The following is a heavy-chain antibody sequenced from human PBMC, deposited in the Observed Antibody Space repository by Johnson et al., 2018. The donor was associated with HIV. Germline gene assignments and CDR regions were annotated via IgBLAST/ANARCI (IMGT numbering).Heavy chain of an antibody. Sequence: VQLVESGGGLIQPGGSLRLSCAASDFTVSGNYMSWVRQAPGKGLEWVSLIHSGGTTFYADSVRGRFTISRDSSKNTLYLQMKSLRVEDTAVYYCARDGRDLVTRGSFDVWGQGTVVTVSS. CDR1: DFTVSGNY. J-gene: IGHJ3*01. D-gene: IGHD5-18*01. CDR3: ARDGRDLVTRGSFDV. V-gene: IGHV3-53*01. CDR2: IHSGGTT.